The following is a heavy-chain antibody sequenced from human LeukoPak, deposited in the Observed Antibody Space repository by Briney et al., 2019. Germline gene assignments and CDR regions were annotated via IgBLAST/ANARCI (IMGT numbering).Heavy chain of an antibody. D-gene: IGHD6-19*01. Sequence: GGSLRLSCAASGFTVSSNYMSWVRQAPGKGLEWVSVIYSGGSTYYADSVKGRFTISRDNSKNTVSLQMNSLRGEDTAVYYCARVSSDYLYYYYYYMDVWGKGTTVTVSS. CDR3: ARVSSDYLYYYYYYMDV. J-gene: IGHJ6*03. CDR1: GFTVSSNY. V-gene: IGHV3-66*01. CDR2: IYSGGST.